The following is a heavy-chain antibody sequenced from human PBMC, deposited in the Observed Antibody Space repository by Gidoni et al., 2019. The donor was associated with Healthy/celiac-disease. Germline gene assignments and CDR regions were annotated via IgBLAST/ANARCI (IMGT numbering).Heavy chain of an antibody. CDR2: IYYSGST. V-gene: IGHV4-39*01. CDR1: GGSISSSSYY. CDR3: ARHEVWVATVVTPVRDWFDP. Sequence: QLQLQESGPGLVKPSETLSLTCTVSGGSISSSSYYWGWIRQPPGKGLEWIGSIYYSGSTYYNPSLKSRVTISVDTSKNQFSLKLSSVTAAHTAVYYCARHEVWVATVVTPVRDWFDPWGQGTLVTVSS. D-gene: IGHD5-12*01. J-gene: IGHJ5*02.